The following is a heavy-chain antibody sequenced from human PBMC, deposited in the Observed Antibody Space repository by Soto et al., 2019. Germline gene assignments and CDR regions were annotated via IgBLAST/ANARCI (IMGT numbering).Heavy chain of an antibody. CDR3: ASSYYDSTGFAVDP. Sequence: QMQLQASGPGLVKPSETLSLTCNVSGASVSHGYWSWIRQPPGKGLEWIGFMYFGGSFNYNPSVRSRATISVETSKNQFSMKLTSVTASDTAVYYCASSYYDSTGFAVDPWGQGTLVTVSS. D-gene: IGHD3-22*01. J-gene: IGHJ5*02. CDR2: MYFGGSF. CDR1: GASVSHGY. V-gene: IGHV4-59*02.